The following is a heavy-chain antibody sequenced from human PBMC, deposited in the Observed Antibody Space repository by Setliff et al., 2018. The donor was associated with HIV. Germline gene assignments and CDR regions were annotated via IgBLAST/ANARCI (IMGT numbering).Heavy chain of an antibody. D-gene: IGHD3-16*01. CDR2: IYTSGTT. CDR3: ARHGASYYYYYMDV. Sequence: PSETLSLTCTVSGVSISGYYWSWIRQPPGKGLEWIGYIYTSGTTYYNPSLKSRVTISIDTSKNQFSLKLSSVTAADTAMYYCARHGASYYYYYMDVWGKGTTVTVSS. J-gene: IGHJ6*03. CDR1: GVSISGYY. V-gene: IGHV4-4*08.